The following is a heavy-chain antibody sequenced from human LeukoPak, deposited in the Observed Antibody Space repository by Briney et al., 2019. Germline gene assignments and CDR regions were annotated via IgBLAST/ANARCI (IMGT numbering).Heavy chain of an antibody. V-gene: IGHV3-43*02. D-gene: IGHD6-6*01. CDR3: AKDKSSSRGRDSNLGY. Sequence: GGSLRLSCVASAFTFKTYTLNWVRQTPGKGLEWVSLISGDGGSTYYADSVKGRFTISRDNSRNSLYLQMNSLKTEDTALYYCAKDKSSSRGRDSNLGYWGQGTLVTVSS. CDR1: AFTFKTYT. CDR2: ISGDGGST. J-gene: IGHJ4*02.